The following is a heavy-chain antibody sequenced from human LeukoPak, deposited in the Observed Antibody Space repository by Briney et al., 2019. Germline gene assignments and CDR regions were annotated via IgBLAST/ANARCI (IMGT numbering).Heavy chain of an antibody. V-gene: IGHV4-34*01. Sequence: PSETLSLTCGVYGGSIRGGYYWSWIRQPPGEGLEWIGEINHRGSTDYNPSLKGRVTTSVDTSKNQFSLKVTSVTAADTAMYFCARSVAGYFDYWGQGTLVTVSS. CDR2: INHRGST. CDR1: GGSIRGGYY. D-gene: IGHD6-19*01. J-gene: IGHJ4*02. CDR3: ARSVAGYFDY.